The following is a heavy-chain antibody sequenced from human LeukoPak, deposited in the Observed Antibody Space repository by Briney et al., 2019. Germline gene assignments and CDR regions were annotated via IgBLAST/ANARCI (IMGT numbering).Heavy chain of an antibody. CDR3: AKGSKLLVFTRDHYMHV. CDR2: IDTSGATV. CDR1: GITFSSFE. Sequence: GGSLRLSCAASGITFSSFEMTWVRQAPGKGLEWLSNIDTSGATVYYADSVKGRFTISRDNSKNTLYLQMNSLRAEDTALYYCAKGSKLLVFTRDHYMHVWGKGTTVTISS. J-gene: IGHJ6*03. D-gene: IGHD3-9*01. V-gene: IGHV3-48*03.